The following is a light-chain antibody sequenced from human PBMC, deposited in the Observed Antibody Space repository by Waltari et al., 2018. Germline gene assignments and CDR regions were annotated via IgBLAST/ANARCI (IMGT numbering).Light chain of an antibody. CDR1: GSNLGAGYA. CDR2: GTS. Sequence: QSVLPQPPSVSGAPGQRVSISCTGSGSNLGAGYAVHWYQQHPGKAPKLLIYGTSTRPPGVPDRFFGSQSGTSASLAITALQAEDEAEYYCQSYDTSLSVVFGGGTKLTVL. V-gene: IGLV1-40*01. J-gene: IGLJ2*01. CDR3: QSYDTSLSVV.